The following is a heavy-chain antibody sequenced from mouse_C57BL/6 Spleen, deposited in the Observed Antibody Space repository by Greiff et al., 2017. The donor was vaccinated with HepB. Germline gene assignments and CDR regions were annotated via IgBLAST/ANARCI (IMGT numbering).Heavy chain of an antibody. D-gene: IGHD2-1*01. J-gene: IGHJ3*01. V-gene: IGHV1-55*01. CDR2: IYPGSGST. Sequence: QVQLQQPGAELVKPGASVKMSCKASGYTFTSYWITWVKQRPGQGLEWIGDIYPGSGSTNYNEKFKSKATLTVDTSSSTAYMQLSSLTSEDSAVYYCARQEAYGNYEAWFAYWGQGTLVTVSA. CDR3: ARQEAYGNYEAWFAY. CDR1: GYTFTSYW.